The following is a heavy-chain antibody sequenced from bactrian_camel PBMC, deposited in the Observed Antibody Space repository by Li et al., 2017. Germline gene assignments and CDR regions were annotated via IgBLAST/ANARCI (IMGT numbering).Heavy chain of an antibody. CDR3: ATDHDLTAIMGLGLLNLLY. V-gene: IGHV3-1*01. CDR2: ISGISNTGAST. J-gene: IGHJ4*01. D-gene: IGHD3*01. CDR1: GFTGFTFDEHT. Sequence: VQLVESGGGSVQPGGSLRLSCPASGFTGFTFDEHTMGWVRQAPGKGLEWVSGISGISNTGASTYYADSVKGRFTISRDNAKNTVYLQMNSLKSEDTALYYCATDHDLTAIMGLGLLNLLYWGQGTQVTVS.